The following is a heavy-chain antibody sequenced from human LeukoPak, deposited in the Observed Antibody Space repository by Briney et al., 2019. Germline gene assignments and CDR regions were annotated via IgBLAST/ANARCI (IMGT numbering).Heavy chain of an antibody. D-gene: IGHD6-13*01. CDR2: INPSGSST. Sequence: ASVKVSCKASGYSFTSHYMHWMRQAPGQGLEWMGLINPSGSSTLYAQKFQGRVTMTRDMSTTTDYMELSSLRSEDTAVYYCASTSAAGRAIDYWGQGTLVTVSS. CDR3: ASTSAAGRAIDY. CDR1: GYSFTSHY. V-gene: IGHV1-46*01. J-gene: IGHJ4*02.